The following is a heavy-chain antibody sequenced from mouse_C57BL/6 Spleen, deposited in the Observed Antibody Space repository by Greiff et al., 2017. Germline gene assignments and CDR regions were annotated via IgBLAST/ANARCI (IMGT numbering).Heavy chain of an antibody. Sequence: VQLQQPGAELVKPGASVKLSCKASGYTFTSYWMHWVKQRPGQGLEWIGMIHPNSGSTNYNEKFKSKATLTVDKSSSTAYMQLSSLTSEDSAVYYCSRYYYDRFAYWGQGTLVTVSA. CDR1: GYTFTSYW. J-gene: IGHJ3*01. D-gene: IGHD2-4*01. CDR3: SRYYYDRFAY. V-gene: IGHV1-64*01. CDR2: IHPNSGST.